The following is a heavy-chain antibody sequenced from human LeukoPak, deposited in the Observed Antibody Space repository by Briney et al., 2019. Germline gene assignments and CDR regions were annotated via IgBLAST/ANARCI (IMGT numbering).Heavy chain of an antibody. CDR1: GFTFSNYG. CDR2: IRFDESRT. J-gene: IGHJ4*02. Sequence: GGSLRLSCAASGFTFSNYGMHWVRQAPGKGLEWVAFIRFDESRTFYGDSVKGRFIISRDNSENTLFLHMHSLRPEDTAVYYCAKALVLTVAGTYYVNHWGQGTLVTVSS. CDR3: AKALVLTVAGTYYVNH. D-gene: IGHD6-19*01. V-gene: IGHV3-30*02.